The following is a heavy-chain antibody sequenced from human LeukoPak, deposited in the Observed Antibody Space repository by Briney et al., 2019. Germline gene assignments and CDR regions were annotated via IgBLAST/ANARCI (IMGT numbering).Heavy chain of an antibody. CDR1: GFTVRSNY. CDR2: IHSGHTA. Sequence: PGGSLRLSCAASGFTVRSNYMSWVRQAPGKGLEWVSVIHSGHTAYYADSVKGIFTISRDNSKNTLYLQMNNLRAEDTAVYYCARVAGDYAEYYFDFWGQGTLVTVSS. V-gene: IGHV3-66*01. D-gene: IGHD4-17*01. CDR3: ARVAGDYAEYYFDF. J-gene: IGHJ4*02.